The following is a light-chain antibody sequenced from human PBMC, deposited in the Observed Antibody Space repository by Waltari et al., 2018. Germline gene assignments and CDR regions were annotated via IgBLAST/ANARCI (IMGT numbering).Light chain of an antibody. Sequence: EIVLTQSPGTLSLSPGERATLSCRASQSISRYLAWYQQKPGQAPRLLIYAASSRATGIPDRFSGSGSGTDFSLTISRLEPEDFAVYYCQNHERLPAMFGLGTKVEIK. CDR2: AAS. V-gene: IGKV3-20*01. J-gene: IGKJ1*01. CDR1: QSISRY. CDR3: QNHERLPAM.